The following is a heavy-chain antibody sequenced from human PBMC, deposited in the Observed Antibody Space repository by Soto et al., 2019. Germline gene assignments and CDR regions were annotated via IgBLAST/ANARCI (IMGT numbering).Heavy chain of an antibody. V-gene: IGHV3-13*01. J-gene: IGHJ5*02. Sequence: GSLRLSCAGSGFTFSTFDIHWVRQAPGKGLEWVSGIGTLSDTFYAASVQGRFTISRQNAKNSVYLQMNSLRAGDTAFYYCARGRSFSYDSTPPPMFDPWGQGTLVTVSS. CDR2: IGTLSDT. CDR1: GFTFSTFD. CDR3: ARGRSFSYDSTPPPMFDP. D-gene: IGHD3-10*01.